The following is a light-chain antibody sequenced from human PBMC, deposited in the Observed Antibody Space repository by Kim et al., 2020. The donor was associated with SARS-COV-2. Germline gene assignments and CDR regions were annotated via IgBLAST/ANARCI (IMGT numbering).Light chain of an antibody. J-gene: IGKJ4*01. CDR1: QGVGNN. CDR3: QQYNNWPLHT. Sequence: VPPGESLPLRCGGKQGVGNNLAWYQQRTGQAPRLLIYGASTRATDVSDRFSGSGSETDFTLTIRGLQSEDLAVYYCQQYNNWPLHTFGGGTKLEIK. V-gene: IGKV3-15*01. CDR2: GAS.